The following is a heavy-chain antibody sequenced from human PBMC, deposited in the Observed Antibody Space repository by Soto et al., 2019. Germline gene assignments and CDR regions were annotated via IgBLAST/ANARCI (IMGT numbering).Heavy chain of an antibody. CDR2: INANNGGA. CDR1: GYTFTDYH. Sequence: ASVKVSCKASGYTFTDYHIHWVRQAPGQGLEFMGWINANNGGAGSAQQFQGRVTVTRDTSITTVYMELSNLRSDDTAVYYCAREGGSETLQPSYNWFDTWGQGTLVTVS. V-gene: IGHV1-2*02. J-gene: IGHJ5*02. D-gene: IGHD6-25*01. CDR3: AREGGSETLQPSYNWFDT.